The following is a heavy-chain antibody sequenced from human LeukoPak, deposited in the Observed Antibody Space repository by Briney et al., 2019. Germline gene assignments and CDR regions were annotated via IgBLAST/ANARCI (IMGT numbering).Heavy chain of an antibody. J-gene: IGHJ4*02. CDR3: ARYCTSTTCILRGFDY. V-gene: IGHV4-39*07. CDR1: GGSISSSSYY. D-gene: IGHD2-2*01. CDR2: IYYSGST. Sequence: SETLSLTCTVSGGSISSSSYYWGWIRQPPGKGLEWIGSIYYSGSTYYDPSLKSRVTISVDTSKNQFSLKLSSVTAADTAVYYCARYCTSTTCILRGFDYWGQGTLVTVSS.